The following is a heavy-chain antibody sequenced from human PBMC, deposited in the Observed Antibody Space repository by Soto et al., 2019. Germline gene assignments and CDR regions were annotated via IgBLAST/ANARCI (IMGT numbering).Heavy chain of an antibody. CDR3: ARDRLMATAGTARHYFGLDV. CDR1: GGSIRSGGYY. Sequence: SETLSLTCTVSGGSIRSGGYYWSWVRQNPRRGLDWIGNIYYSGNTYYNPSLKSRLTISVDTSKNQFSLNLSSVTAADTAVYYCARDRLMATAGTARHYFGLDVWGQGSTVTVSS. CDR2: IYYSGNT. D-gene: IGHD5-18*01. V-gene: IGHV4-31*03. J-gene: IGHJ6*02.